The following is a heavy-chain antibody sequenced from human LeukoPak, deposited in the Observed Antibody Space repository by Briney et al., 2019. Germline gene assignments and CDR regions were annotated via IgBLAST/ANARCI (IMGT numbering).Heavy chain of an antibody. Sequence: GGSLRLSCAASGFTFSSYEMNWVRQAPGKGLEWVSYISSSGSTIYYADSVKGRFTISRDNAKNSLYLQMNSLRAEDTAVYHCARGSGTIFGVVIIRGMDVWGQGTTVTVSS. V-gene: IGHV3-48*03. CDR2: ISSSGSTI. CDR1: GFTFSSYE. D-gene: IGHD3-3*01. CDR3: ARGSGTIFGVVIIRGMDV. J-gene: IGHJ6*02.